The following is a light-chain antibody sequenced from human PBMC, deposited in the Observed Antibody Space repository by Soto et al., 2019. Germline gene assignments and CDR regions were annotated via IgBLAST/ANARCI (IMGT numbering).Light chain of an antibody. CDR3: QQNYRATPWT. Sequence: ILLTQSPSSLSASVGDRITITCRASQSISRYLNWYQHKPGKAPKLLINAASSLERGVPSRFSGGGSGTDFTLNISSLQPDDFATYYCQQNYRATPWTFGQGTKVDIK. J-gene: IGKJ1*01. CDR2: AAS. V-gene: IGKV1-39*01. CDR1: QSISRY.